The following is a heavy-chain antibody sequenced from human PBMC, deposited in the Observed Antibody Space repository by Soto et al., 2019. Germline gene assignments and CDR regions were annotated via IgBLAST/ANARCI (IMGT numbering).Heavy chain of an antibody. CDR2: IYWNDDK. Sequence: QITLKESGPTLVNPTQTLTLTCTFSGFSLSTSGVGVGWIRQPPGKALEWLALIYWNDDKRYSPSLKSRLTITKDTSKNQVVLTMTNMDPVDTATYYCAHVNYYGSGSYSPDAFDIWGQGTMVTVSS. D-gene: IGHD3-10*01. V-gene: IGHV2-5*01. CDR1: GFSLSTSGVG. CDR3: AHVNYYGSGSYSPDAFDI. J-gene: IGHJ3*02.